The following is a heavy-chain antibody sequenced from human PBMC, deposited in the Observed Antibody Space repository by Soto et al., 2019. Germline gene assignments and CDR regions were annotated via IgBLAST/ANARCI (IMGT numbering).Heavy chain of an antibody. Sequence: QVQLQESGPGLVKPSQTLSLTCTVSVGSISSGGYYWSWIRQHPGKGLEWIWYIYYSGSTYYKPSLKSRVTISVDTSKNQFSLKLSSVTAADTAVYYCARRETYDYTMRVGWFDPWGQGTLVTVSS. D-gene: IGHD4-4*01. V-gene: IGHV4-31*03. CDR1: VGSISSGGYY. CDR3: ARRETYDYTMRVGWFDP. CDR2: IYYSGST. J-gene: IGHJ5*02.